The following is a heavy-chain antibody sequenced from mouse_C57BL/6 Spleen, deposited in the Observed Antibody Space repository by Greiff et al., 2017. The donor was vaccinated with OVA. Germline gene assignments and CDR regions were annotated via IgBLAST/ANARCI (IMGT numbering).Heavy chain of an antibody. CDR2: INPNYGTT. Sequence: EVKLQESGPELVKPGASVKISCKASGYSFTDYNMNWVKQSNGKSLEWIGVINPNYGTTSYNQKFKGKATLTVDKSSSTAYMQLNSLTSEDSAVYYCARGGHYYGSSRNYAMDYWGQGTSVTVSS. D-gene: IGHD1-1*01. CDR1: GYSFTDYN. CDR3: ARGGHYYGSSRNYAMDY. J-gene: IGHJ4*01. V-gene: IGHV1-39*01.